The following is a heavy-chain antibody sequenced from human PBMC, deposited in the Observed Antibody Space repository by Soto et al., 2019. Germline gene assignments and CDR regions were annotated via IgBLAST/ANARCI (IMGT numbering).Heavy chain of an antibody. Sequence: QVQLQESGPGLVKPSQTLSLTCTVSGGSISSGGYYWSWIRQHPGKGLEWIGYIYYSGSTYYNPSLKSRVTISVDTSKNQFSLKLSSVTAADTAVYYCAREEVLWFGGSTSYYFDYWGQGTLVTVSS. V-gene: IGHV4-31*03. CDR3: AREEVLWFGGSTSYYFDY. CDR1: GGSISSGGYY. D-gene: IGHD3-10*01. J-gene: IGHJ4*02. CDR2: IYYSGST.